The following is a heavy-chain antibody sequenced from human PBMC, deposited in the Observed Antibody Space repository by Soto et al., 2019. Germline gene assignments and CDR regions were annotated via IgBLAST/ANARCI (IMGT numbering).Heavy chain of an antibody. CDR2: IYYSGST. D-gene: IGHD6-13*01. CDR1: GGSNSSYY. CDR3: ARVRMGRAAGFIDY. V-gene: IGHV4-59*01. Sequence: PSETLSLTCTVSGGSNSSYYGSWIRQPPGKGLEWIGYIYYSGSTNYNPSLKSRVTISVDTSKNQFSLKLSSVTAADTAVYYCARVRMGRAAGFIDYWGQGTLVTVSS. J-gene: IGHJ4*02.